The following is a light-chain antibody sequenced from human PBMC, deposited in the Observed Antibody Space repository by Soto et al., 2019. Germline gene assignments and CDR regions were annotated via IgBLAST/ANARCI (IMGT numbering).Light chain of an antibody. Sequence: IVLTQSPATLSFSPGESATLSCRASQSIAIYLAWYQQKSGQSPRLLIYDSFNRAPGIPDRFSGSGSGTDFTLTISSLEPEDFAVYYCLQRAAWPWTFGPGTPVEIK. J-gene: IGKJ1*01. CDR3: LQRAAWPWT. CDR1: QSIAIY. CDR2: DSF. V-gene: IGKV3-11*01.